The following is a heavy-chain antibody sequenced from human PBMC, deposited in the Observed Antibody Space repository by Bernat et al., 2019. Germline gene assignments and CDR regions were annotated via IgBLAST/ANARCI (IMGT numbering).Heavy chain of an antibody. CDR1: GFTFSSYA. J-gene: IGHJ4*02. V-gene: IGHV3-30-3*01. CDR2: MSYDGSNR. D-gene: IGHD5-12*01. CDR3: ARVGNGEWLRLHLLY. Sequence: QVQLVESGGGVVQPGRSLRLSCAASGFTFSSYAMHWVRQAPGKGLEWVATMSYDGSNRYYADSVKDRFTISRDNSKNTLYLQMNSLRPEDTAIYYCARVGNGEWLRLHLLYWGQGTLVTVSS.